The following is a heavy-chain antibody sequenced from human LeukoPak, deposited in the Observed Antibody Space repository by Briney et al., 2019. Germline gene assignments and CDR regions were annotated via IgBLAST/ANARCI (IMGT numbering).Heavy chain of an antibody. CDR3: ARVHYDFWSGRSWYFDL. CDR2: IYTSGST. J-gene: IGHJ2*01. CDR1: GGSISSGSYY. Sequence: SQALSLTCTVSGGSISSGSYYWSWIRQPAGKGLEWIGRIYTSGSTNYNPSLKSRVTISVDTSRNQFSLKLSSVTAADTAVYYCARVHYDFWSGRSWYFDLWGRGTLVTVSS. D-gene: IGHD3-3*01. V-gene: IGHV4-61*02.